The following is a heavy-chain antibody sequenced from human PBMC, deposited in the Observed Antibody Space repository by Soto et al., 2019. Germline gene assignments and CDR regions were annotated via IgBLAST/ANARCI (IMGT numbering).Heavy chain of an antibody. CDR3: ASPRIAAAGTVYYYGMDV. CDR1: EFTFSNYA. Sequence: LRLSCAASEFTFSNYAMSWVRQAPGKGLEWVSAISYGGGTTYYADSVKGRFTISRHNSKNTLYLQMNSLRAEDTAVYYCASPRIAAAGTVYYYGMDVWGQGTTVTVSS. D-gene: IGHD6-13*01. J-gene: IGHJ6*02. CDR2: ISYGGGTT. V-gene: IGHV3-23*01.